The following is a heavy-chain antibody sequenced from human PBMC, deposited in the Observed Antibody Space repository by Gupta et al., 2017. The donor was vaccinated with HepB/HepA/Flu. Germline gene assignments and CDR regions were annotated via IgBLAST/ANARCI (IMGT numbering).Heavy chain of an antibody. CDR3: ARGRYCSGGSCYPALDYYGMDV. D-gene: IGHD2-15*01. CDR2: INPNSGGT. J-gene: IGHJ6*02. CDR1: GYTFTGYY. V-gene: IGHV1-2*04. Sequence: QVQLVQSGAEVKKPGASVKVSCKASGYTFTGYYMPWVRQAPGQGLEWMGWINPNSGGTNYAQKFQGWVTMTRDTSISTAYMELSRLRSDDTAGYYCARGRYCSGGSCYPALDYYGMDVWGQGTTVTVSS.